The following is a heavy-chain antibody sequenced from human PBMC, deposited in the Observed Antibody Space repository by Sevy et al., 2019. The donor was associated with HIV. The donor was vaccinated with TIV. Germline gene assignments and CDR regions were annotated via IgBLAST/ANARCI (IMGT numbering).Heavy chain of an antibody. D-gene: IGHD1-7*01. Sequence: GGSLRLSCAASGFTFSKYWMGWVRQAPGKGLEWVANIKQDAGQKYYVDSVKGRFTISRDNAKNSLYLQMNSLRAEDMAVYFCARDDGNYYFHYWGQRTLVTVSS. CDR1: GFTFSKYW. V-gene: IGHV3-7*01. CDR2: IKQDAGQK. CDR3: ARDDGNYYFHY. J-gene: IGHJ4*02.